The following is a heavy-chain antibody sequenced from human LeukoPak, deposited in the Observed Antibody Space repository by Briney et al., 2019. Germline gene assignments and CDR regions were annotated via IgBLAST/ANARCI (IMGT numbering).Heavy chain of an antibody. CDR2: IYYSGST. J-gene: IGHJ3*02. CDR1: GFSLSTSGMR. Sequence: SGPTLANPTQTLTLTCTFSGFSLSTSGMRVSWIRQPPGKGLEWIGSIYYSGSTYYNPSLKSRVTISVDTSKNQFSLKLSSVTAADTAVYYCARHIGLPYKPPDAFDIWGQGTMVTVSS. V-gene: IGHV4-39*01. CDR3: ARHIGLPYKPPDAFDI. D-gene: IGHD1-14*01.